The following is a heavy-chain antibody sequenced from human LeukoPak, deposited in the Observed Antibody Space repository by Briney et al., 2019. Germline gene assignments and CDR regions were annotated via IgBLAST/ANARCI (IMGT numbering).Heavy chain of an antibody. D-gene: IGHD2-8*01. V-gene: IGHV3-11*04. CDR2: ISSSGSTI. J-gene: IGHJ4*02. Sequence: GGSLRLSCAASGFTFSDYYMSWIRQAPGKGLEWVSYISSSGSTIYYADSVKGRFTISRDNAKNSLYLQMNSLRAEDTAVYYCAREGGPYCTNGVCYGPVFDYWGQGTLVTVSS. CDR3: AREGGPYCTNGVCYGPVFDY. CDR1: GFTFSDYY.